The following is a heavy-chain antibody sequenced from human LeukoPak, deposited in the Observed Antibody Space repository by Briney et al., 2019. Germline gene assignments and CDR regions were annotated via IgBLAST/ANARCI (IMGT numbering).Heavy chain of an antibody. CDR3: ARGRYYDSSGYTFDY. D-gene: IGHD3-22*01. CDR2: INHSGST. J-gene: IGHJ4*02. Sequence: RASETLSLTCAVYGGSFSGYYWSWIRQPPGKGLEWIGEINHSGSTNYNPSLKSRVTISVDTSKNQFSLKLSSVTAADTAVYYCARGRYYDSSGYTFDYWGQGTLVTVSS. V-gene: IGHV4-34*01. CDR1: GGSFSGYY.